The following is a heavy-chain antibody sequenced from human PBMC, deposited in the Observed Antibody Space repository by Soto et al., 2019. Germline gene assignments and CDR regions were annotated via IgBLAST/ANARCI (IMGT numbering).Heavy chain of an antibody. CDR2: ISGSGGST. CDR3: AKVVDSSRSRRYSHR. Sequence: WGSLRLSCAASGFTFSSYAMSWVRQAPGKGLEWVSAISGSGGSTYYADSVKGRFTISRDNSKNTLYLQMNSLRAEDTAVYYCAKVVDSSRSRRYSHRWGKGNMVTVSS. CDR1: GFTFSSYA. J-gene: IGHJ1*01. D-gene: IGHD3-22*01. V-gene: IGHV3-23*01.